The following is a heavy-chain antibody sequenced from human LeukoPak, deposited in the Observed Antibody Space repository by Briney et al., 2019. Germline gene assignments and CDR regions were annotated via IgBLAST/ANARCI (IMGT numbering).Heavy chain of an antibody. D-gene: IGHD6-13*01. Sequence: NPSETLSLTCTVSGGSISSSSYYWGWIRQPPGKGLEWIGSIYYSGSTYYNPSLKSRVTISVDTSKNQFSLKLSSVTAADTAVYYCARQTKLLGFDPSSSRGYAFDIWGQGTMVTVSS. J-gene: IGHJ3*02. CDR2: IYYSGST. CDR3: ARQTKLLGFDPSSSRGYAFDI. V-gene: IGHV4-39*01. CDR1: GGSISSSSYY.